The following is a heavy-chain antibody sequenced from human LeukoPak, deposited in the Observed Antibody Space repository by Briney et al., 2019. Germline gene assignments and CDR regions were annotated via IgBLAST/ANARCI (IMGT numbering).Heavy chain of an antibody. Sequence: GGSLRLSCAASGFTFSSYWMSWVRQAPGKGLDWVANIKQDGSEEYYVDSVKGRFTISRGNAKNSLYLQMNSLTAEDTAVHYCARLLSNYYYYYMDVWGKGTTVTVSS. CDR1: GFTFSSYW. CDR3: ARLLSNYYYYYMDV. D-gene: IGHD2/OR15-2a*01. CDR2: IKQDGSEE. J-gene: IGHJ6*03. V-gene: IGHV3-7*01.